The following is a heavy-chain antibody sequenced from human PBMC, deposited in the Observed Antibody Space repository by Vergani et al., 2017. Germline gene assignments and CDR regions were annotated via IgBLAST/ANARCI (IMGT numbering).Heavy chain of an antibody. CDR1: GFTFSSCA. D-gene: IGHD1-26*01. CDR3: AKDSHLWELLSWHYFDY. CDR2: ISYDGSNK. V-gene: IGHV3-30*18. J-gene: IGHJ4*02. Sequence: QVQLVESGGGVVQPGRSLRLSCTASGFTFSSCAMHWVRQAPGKGLEWVAVISYDGSNKYYADSVKGRFTISRDNSKNTLYLQMNSLRAEDTAVYYCAKDSHLWELLSWHYFDYWGQGTLVTVSS.